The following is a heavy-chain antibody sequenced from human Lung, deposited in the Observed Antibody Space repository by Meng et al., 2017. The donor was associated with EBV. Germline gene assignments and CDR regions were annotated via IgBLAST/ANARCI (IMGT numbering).Heavy chain of an antibody. CDR3: AKDLSGRFDP. CDR2: ISSSSSYI. CDR1: GFTFSSYS. Sequence: RVESGGGLVKPGGSLSLSCAASGFTFSSYSMNWVRQAPGKGLEWVSSISSSSSYIYYADSVKGRFTISRDNAKNSLYLQMNSLRTDDTAVYYCAKDLSGRFDPWGQGTLVTVSS. J-gene: IGHJ5*02. V-gene: IGHV3-21*01. D-gene: IGHD1-14*01.